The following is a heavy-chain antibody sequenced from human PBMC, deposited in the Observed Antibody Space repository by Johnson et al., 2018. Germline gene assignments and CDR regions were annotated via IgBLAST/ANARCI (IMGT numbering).Heavy chain of an antibody. J-gene: IGHJ3*01. Sequence: EVQLVESGGGLVQPGGSLRLSCAASGFTFSNYAINWVRQAPGKGLEWVSSVRGDGSSTYNEDSVKGRFIISRDNSKNMWYLQVNSLRAEDTAVYYCAKDRYNHESSGYDWVQGTMVTGSS. CDR1: GFTFSNYA. V-gene: IGHV3-23*04. CDR2: VRGDGSST. CDR3: AKDRYNHESSGYD. D-gene: IGHD3-22*01.